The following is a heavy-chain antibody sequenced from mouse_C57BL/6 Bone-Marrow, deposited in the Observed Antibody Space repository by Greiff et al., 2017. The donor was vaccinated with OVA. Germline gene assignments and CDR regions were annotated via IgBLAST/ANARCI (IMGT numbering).Heavy chain of an antibody. J-gene: IGHJ4*01. D-gene: IGHD2-3*01. V-gene: IGHV5-17*01. CDR1: GFTFSDYG. CDR2: ISSGSSTI. Sequence: DVMLVESGGGLVKPGGSLKLSCAASGFTFSDYGMHWVRQAPEKGLEWVAYISSGSSTIYYADTVKGRFTISRDNAKNTLFLQMTSLRYEDTAMYYCARRDGYYLYAMDYWGQGTSVTVSS. CDR3: ARRDGYYLYAMDY.